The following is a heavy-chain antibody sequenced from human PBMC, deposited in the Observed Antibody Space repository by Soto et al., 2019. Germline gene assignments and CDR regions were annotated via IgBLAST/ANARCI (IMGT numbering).Heavy chain of an antibody. CDR1: GGTFRTSA. CDR2: IMPVFPTP. V-gene: IGHV1-69*12. Sequence: QVQLVQSGAEVKKPGSSVKVSCKTSGGTFRTSATSWVRQAPGQGLEWMGGIMPVFPTPDYAQKFQGRVTITADESTGTAYMELSSLRSEDTAVYYCARYKDRQQLGGNYYYIMDVWGQGTTVTVSS. CDR3: ARYKDRQQLGGNYYYIMDV. J-gene: IGHJ6*01. D-gene: IGHD1-20*01.